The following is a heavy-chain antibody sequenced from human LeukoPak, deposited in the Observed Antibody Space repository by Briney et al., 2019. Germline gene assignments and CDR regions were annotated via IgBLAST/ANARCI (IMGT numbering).Heavy chain of an antibody. V-gene: IGHV3-33*01. J-gene: IGHJ3*02. Sequence: GGSLRLSCAASGFIFSTSGMHWVRQAPGKGLEWVAVMWYDGSNKYYADSVKGRFTISRDNSKNTLYLQMNSLRAEDTAVYYCARVPSGSPPPGDAFDIWGQGTMVTVSS. CDR2: MWYDGSNK. CDR3: ARVPSGSPPPGDAFDI. D-gene: IGHD1-26*01. CDR1: GFIFSTSG.